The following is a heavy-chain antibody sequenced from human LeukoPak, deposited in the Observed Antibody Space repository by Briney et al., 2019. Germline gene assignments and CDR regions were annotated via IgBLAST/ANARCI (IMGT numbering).Heavy chain of an antibody. Sequence: RHAXXXXXEWXXGISXNSXSVGYADSVKARFTISRDNAKNSLYLQMNSLRAEDTALYYCAKDIGCTHGVCSYYYYYGMDVWGQGTTVTVSS. V-gene: IGHV3-9*01. D-gene: IGHD2-8*01. CDR2: ISXNSXSV. J-gene: IGHJ6*02. CDR3: AKDIGCTHGVCSYYYYYGMDV.